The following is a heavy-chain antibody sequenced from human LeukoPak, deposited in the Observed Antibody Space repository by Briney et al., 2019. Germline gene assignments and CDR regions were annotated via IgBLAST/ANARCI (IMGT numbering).Heavy chain of an antibody. D-gene: IGHD2-15*01. CDR3: TRLVVGDAFDV. J-gene: IGHJ3*01. CDR2: IRNKGNNYAT. CDR1: GFTFSGSV. V-gene: IGHV3-73*01. Sequence: GGSLRLSCAASGFTFSGSVMHWVRQASGKGLEWVGHIRNKGNNYATAYGASVKGRFTISRDDSKNTAYLQMNSLKTDDTAVYYCTRLVVGDAFDVWGQGTTVTVSS.